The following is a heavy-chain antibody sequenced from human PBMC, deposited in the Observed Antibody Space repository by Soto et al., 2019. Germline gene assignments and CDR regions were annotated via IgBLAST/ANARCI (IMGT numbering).Heavy chain of an antibody. CDR2: IYSGGST. J-gene: IGHJ4*02. CDR3: ARDRYGNPLAY. D-gene: IGHD4-4*01. V-gene: IGHV3-53*01. CDR1: GFTVSSNY. Sequence: GGSLRLSCAASGFTVSSNYMSWVRQAPGKGLEWVSVIYSGGSTYYADSVKGRFTITRDNSKNTLYLQMNSLRAEDTAVYYCARDRYGNPLAYWGQGTLVTVSS.